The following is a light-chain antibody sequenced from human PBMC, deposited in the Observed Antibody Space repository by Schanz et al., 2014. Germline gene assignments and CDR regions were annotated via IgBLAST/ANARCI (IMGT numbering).Light chain of an antibody. J-gene: IGKJ4*01. Sequence: DIVMTQSPDSLAVSLGERATINCRSSQSVLYRSNNKNYLAWYQQKPGQPPKLLIYWASTRESGVPDRFSGSESGTDFTLTISSLQAEDVAVYYCQQFYSLPLTFGGGTKVEIK. CDR2: WAS. CDR1: QSVLYRSNNKNY. V-gene: IGKV4-1*01. CDR3: QQFYSLPLT.